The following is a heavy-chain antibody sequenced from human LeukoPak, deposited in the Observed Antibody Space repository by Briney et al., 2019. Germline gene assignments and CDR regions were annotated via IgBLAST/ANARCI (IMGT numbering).Heavy chain of an antibody. CDR2: IIPIFGTA. D-gene: IGHD3-3*01. V-gene: IGHV1-69*13. J-gene: IGHJ5*02. Sequence: ASVKVSCKASGGTFSSYAISWVRQAPGQGLEWMGGIIPIFGTANYAQKFQGRATITADESTSTAYMELSSLRSEDTAVYYCARADFWSGYSGWFDPWGQGTLVTVSS. CDR3: ARADFWSGYSGWFDP. CDR1: GGTFSSYA.